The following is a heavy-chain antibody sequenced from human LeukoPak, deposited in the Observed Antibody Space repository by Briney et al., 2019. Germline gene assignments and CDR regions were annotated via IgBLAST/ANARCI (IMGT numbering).Heavy chain of an antibody. CDR1: GGSISSGGYY. CDR3: ARYYYGSGSYIDP. J-gene: IGHJ5*02. D-gene: IGHD3-10*01. Sequence: YPSETLSLTCTVSGGSISSGGYYWTWIRQHPGKGLEWIGYIYYSGSTYYNPSLKSRVTISVDTSKNQFSLRPSSVTAADTAVYYCARYYYGSGSYIDPWGQGTLVTVSS. CDR2: IYYSGST. V-gene: IGHV4-31*03.